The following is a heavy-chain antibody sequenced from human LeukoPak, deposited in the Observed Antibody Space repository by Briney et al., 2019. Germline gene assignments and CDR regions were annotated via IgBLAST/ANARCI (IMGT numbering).Heavy chain of an antibody. J-gene: IGHJ3*02. V-gene: IGHV3-30*18. Sequence: PGGSLRLSCAASGFTFSSYGMHWVRQAPGKGLEWVAVISYDGSNKYYADSVKGRFTISRDNSKNTLYLQMNSLRAEDTAVYYCAKGHGEHGDYSDAFDIWGQGTMVTVSS. CDR1: GFTFSSYG. CDR3: AKGHGEHGDYSDAFDI. D-gene: IGHD4-17*01. CDR2: ISYDGSNK.